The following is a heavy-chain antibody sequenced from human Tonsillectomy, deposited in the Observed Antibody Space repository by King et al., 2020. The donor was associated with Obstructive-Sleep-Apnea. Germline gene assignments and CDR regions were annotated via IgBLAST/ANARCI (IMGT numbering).Heavy chain of an antibody. Sequence: QITLKESGPTLVKPTQTLTLTCTFSGFSLSTRGVGVGWIRQPPGKALECLAIIYWNDDKRYSPSLKSRLTITRDTSKNQVVVTMTNMDPVDTATYYCAHYPTPLTTTDYWGQGTLVTVSS. J-gene: IGHJ4*02. CDR1: GFSLSTRGVG. CDR3: AHYPTPLTTTDY. D-gene: IGHD1-1*01. CDR2: IYWNDDK. V-gene: IGHV2-5*01.